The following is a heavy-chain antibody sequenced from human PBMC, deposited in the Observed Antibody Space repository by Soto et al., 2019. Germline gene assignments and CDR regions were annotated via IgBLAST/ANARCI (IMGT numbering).Heavy chain of an antibody. CDR1: GFTFSSFG. CDR2: LSADGGST. V-gene: IGHV3-23*01. Sequence: EVQLLESGDLVQPGGSLRLPCAASGFTFSSFGMNCVRQPPGKGREWVSALSADGGSTFYEDYVKGRFSISRDNAKNTLFLQMNSLRAEDTAVYYCAKSKESTIFGVVIYYFDYWGQGNLVTVSA. D-gene: IGHD3-3*01. CDR3: AKSKESTIFGVVIYYFDY. J-gene: IGHJ4*02.